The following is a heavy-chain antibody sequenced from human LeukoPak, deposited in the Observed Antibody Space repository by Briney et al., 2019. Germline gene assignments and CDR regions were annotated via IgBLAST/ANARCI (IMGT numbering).Heavy chain of an antibody. J-gene: IGHJ4*02. D-gene: IGHD3-9*01. CDR3: ASLVFYDILTGPDY. V-gene: IGHV3-21*01. CDR1: GFTFSSYS. CDR2: ISSSSSYI. Sequence: GGSLRLSXAASGFTFSSYSMNWVRQAPGKGLEWVSSISSSSSYIYYADSVKGRFTISRDNAKNSLYLQMNSLRAEDTAVYYCASLVFYDILTGPDYWGQGTLVTVSS.